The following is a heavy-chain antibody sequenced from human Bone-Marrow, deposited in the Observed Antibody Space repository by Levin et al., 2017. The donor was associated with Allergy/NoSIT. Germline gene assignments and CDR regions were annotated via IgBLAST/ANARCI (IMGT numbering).Heavy chain of an antibody. J-gene: IGHJ3*02. D-gene: IGHD3-22*01. CDR2: INPNSGGT. V-gene: IGHV1-2*04. CDR1: GYTFTGYY. Sequence: GESLKISCKASGYTFTGYYMHWVRQAPGQGLEWMGWINPNSGGTNYAQKFQGWVTMTRDTSISTAYMELSRLRSDDTAVYYCARGDSSGSYDAFDIWGQGTMVTVSS. CDR3: ARGDSSGSYDAFDI.